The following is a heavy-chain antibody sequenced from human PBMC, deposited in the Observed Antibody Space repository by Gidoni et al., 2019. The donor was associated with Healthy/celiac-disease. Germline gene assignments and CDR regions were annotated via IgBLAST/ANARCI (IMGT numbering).Heavy chain of an antibody. J-gene: IGHJ3*02. Sequence: SCAASGFTFSSYGMHWVRQAPGKGLEWVAVIWYDGSNKYYADSVKGRFTISRDNSKNTLYLQMNSLRAEDTAVYYCARDSGYDFWSGYEPDAFDIWGQGTMVTVSS. D-gene: IGHD3-3*01. V-gene: IGHV3-33*01. CDR1: GFTFSSYG. CDR2: IWYDGSNK. CDR3: ARDSGYDFWSGYEPDAFDI.